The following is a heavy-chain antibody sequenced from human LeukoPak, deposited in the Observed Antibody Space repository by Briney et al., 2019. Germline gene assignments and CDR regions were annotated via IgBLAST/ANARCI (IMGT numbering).Heavy chain of an antibody. Sequence: GGSLRLSCAASGFTVSSNYMSWVRQAPGKGLEWVSVIYSGGSTYYADSVKGRFTISRDNSKNTLYLQMNSLRAEDTAVYYCARKYSSGWYRRGYGMDVWGQGTTVTVSS. V-gene: IGHV3-66*01. J-gene: IGHJ6*02. CDR2: IYSGGST. D-gene: IGHD6-19*01. CDR1: GFTVSSNY. CDR3: ARKYSSGWYRRGYGMDV.